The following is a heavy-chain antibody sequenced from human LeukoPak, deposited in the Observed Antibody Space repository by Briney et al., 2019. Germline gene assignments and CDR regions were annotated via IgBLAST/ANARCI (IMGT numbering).Heavy chain of an antibody. CDR1: GGSFSGYY. CDR2: IYHSGST. Sequence: SETLSLTCAVYGGSFSGYYWSWIRQPPGKGLEWIGSIYHSGSTYYNPSLKSRVTISVDTSKNQFSLKLSSVTAADTAVYYCARAGLGSGSYHFDYWGQGTLVTVSS. CDR3: ARAGLGSGSYHFDY. V-gene: IGHV4-34*01. J-gene: IGHJ4*02. D-gene: IGHD1-26*01.